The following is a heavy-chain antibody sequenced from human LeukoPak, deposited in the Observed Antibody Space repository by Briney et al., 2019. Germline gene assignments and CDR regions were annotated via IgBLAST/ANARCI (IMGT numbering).Heavy chain of an antibody. V-gene: IGHV3-20*04. D-gene: IGHD1-26*01. CDR3: ASGGIYYGAAFDF. Sequence: GGSLRLSCAASGFTFSTYWMSWVCQAPGKGLEWVSGISWNGGSTGYADSVKGRFTISRDNAKNSLYLQMNSLRAEDTALYYCASGGIYYGAAFDFWGQGSLVTVS. J-gene: IGHJ4*02. CDR1: GFTFSTYW. CDR2: ISWNGGST.